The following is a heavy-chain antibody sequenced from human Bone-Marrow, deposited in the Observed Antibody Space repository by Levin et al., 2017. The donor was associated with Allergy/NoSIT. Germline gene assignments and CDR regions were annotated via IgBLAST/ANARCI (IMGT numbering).Heavy chain of an antibody. J-gene: IGHJ6*02. CDR2: ISYDGSNK. V-gene: IGHV3-30-3*01. D-gene: IGHD5-12*01. CDR3: ASRYSGYDYYYYYGMDV. Sequence: GESLKISCAASGFTFSSYAMHWVRQAPGKGLEWVAVISYDGSNKYYADSVKGRFTISRDNSKNTLYLQMNSLRAEDTAVYYCASRYSGYDYYYYYGMDVWGQGTTVTVSS. CDR1: GFTFSSYA.